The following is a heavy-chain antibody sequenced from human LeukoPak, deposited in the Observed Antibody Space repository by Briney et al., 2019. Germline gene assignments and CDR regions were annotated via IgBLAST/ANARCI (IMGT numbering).Heavy chain of an antibody. CDR2: INSSGGST. D-gene: IGHD3-3*01. J-gene: IGHJ4*02. CDR1: GYSFTSYY. V-gene: IGHV1-46*04. Sequence: ASVKVSCKASGYSFTSYYMHWVRQAPGQGLEWMGIINSSGGSTIYAQKLEGRVTMTRDTSTSTVYMELSSLRSEDTAVYYCARERVTGYDLGYWGQGTLVTVSS. CDR3: ARERVTGYDLGY.